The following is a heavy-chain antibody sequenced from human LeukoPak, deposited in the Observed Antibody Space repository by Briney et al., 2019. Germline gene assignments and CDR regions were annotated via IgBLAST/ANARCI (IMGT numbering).Heavy chain of an antibody. V-gene: IGHV1-69*01. J-gene: IGHJ4*02. CDR1: GGTFSSYA. CDR2: IIPILCTA. Sequence: SVKVFCKASGGTFSSYAISWVRQAPGQGLEWMGGIIPILCTANYAQKFQGRVTITADESTSTAYMELSSLRSEDTAVYYCARGSSRVFGVVIPKYYFDYWGQGTLVTVSS. CDR3: ARGSSRVFGVVIPKYYFDY. D-gene: IGHD3-3*01.